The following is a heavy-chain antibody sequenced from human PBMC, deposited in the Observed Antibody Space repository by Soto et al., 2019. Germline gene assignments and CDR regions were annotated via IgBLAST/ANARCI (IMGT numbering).Heavy chain of an antibody. CDR3: AREYQVRTRLYCDY. CDR2: ISYDGSNK. J-gene: IGHJ4*02. Sequence: QVQLVESGGGVVQPGRSLRLSCAASGFTFSSYAMHWFRQSPGKGLEWVAVISYDGSNKYYADSVKGRFTISRDNSKNTLYLQMNSLRAADTAVYYCAREYQVRTRLYCDYWGQGTLVTVSS. V-gene: IGHV3-30-3*01. CDR1: GFTFSSYA.